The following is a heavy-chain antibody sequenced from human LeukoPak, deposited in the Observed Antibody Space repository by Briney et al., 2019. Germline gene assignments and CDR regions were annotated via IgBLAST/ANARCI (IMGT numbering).Heavy chain of an antibody. CDR2: ISSSSSCI. CDR3: AREIVVVPAAMFDY. Sequence: GGSLRLSCAASGLTFSSYSMNWVRQAPGKGLEWVSSISSSSSCIYYADSVKGRFTISRDNAKNSLYLQMNSLRAEDTAVYYCAREIVVVPAAMFDYWGQGTLVTVSS. V-gene: IGHV3-21*01. J-gene: IGHJ4*02. D-gene: IGHD2-2*01. CDR1: GLTFSSYS.